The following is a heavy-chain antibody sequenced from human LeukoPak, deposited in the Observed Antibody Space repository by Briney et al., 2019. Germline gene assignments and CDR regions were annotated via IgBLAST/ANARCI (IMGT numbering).Heavy chain of an antibody. CDR3: AKDRSYEF. J-gene: IGHJ4*02. CDR1: GFTFTNYD. V-gene: IGHV3-30*02. D-gene: IGHD3-22*01. Sequence: GGSLRLSCAASGFTFTNYDMQWVRQAPGKGLEWVALIRYDGSDKYYTDSVKGRFIISRDNSKNTLYLQMNSLRAEDTAVYYCAKDRSYEFWGQGTLVTVSS. CDR2: IRYDGSDK.